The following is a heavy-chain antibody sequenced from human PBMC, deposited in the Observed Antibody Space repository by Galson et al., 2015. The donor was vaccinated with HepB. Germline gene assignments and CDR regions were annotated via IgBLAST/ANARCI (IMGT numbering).Heavy chain of an antibody. CDR2: TYYRSKWSN. CDR3: ARARASDSEY. V-gene: IGHV6-1*01. CDR1: GDSVSSQSVT. Sequence: CAISGDSVSSQSVTWNWIRQSPSRGLEWLGRTYYRSKWSNDYAVSVKSRITINPDTSKNQFYLQLKSVTPEDTAVYYCARARASDSEYWGQGTLVTVSS. J-gene: IGHJ4*02.